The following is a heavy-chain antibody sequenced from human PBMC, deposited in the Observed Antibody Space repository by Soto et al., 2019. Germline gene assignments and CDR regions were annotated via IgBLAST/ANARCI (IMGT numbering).Heavy chain of an antibody. D-gene: IGHD3-22*01. CDR3: ARHGREDSRGFYSWFDP. V-gene: IGHV4-61*01. J-gene: IGHJ5*02. CDR2: LDHTGST. CDR1: GGSVSSGSYY. Sequence: PSETLSLTCTVPGGSVSSGSYYLSWIRQPPGEGLEWIAYLDHTGSTKYNPSLKSGVSISVDTSKNQVSLKLSSVTAADTAVYYCARHGREDSRGFYSWFDPWGQGILVTVSS.